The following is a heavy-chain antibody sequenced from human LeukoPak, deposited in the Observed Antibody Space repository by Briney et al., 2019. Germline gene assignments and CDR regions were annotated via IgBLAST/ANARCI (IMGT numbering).Heavy chain of an antibody. CDR1: GGSISGYY. CDR2: IYTSGST. Sequence: SETLSLTCTVSGGSISGYYWSWIRQPAGKGLEWIGRIYTSGSTNYNPSLKSRVTMSVDTSKNQFSLKLSSVTATDTAVYYCARARGSSSSPWPYYMDVWGKGTTVTVSS. D-gene: IGHD6-6*01. CDR3: ARARGSSSSPWPYYMDV. J-gene: IGHJ6*03. V-gene: IGHV4-4*07.